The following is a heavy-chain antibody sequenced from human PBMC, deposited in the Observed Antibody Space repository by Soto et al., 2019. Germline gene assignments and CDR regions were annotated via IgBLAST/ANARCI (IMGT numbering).Heavy chain of an antibody. Sequence: SQTLSLTCAISGDSVSSNRATWNWIRQSPSRGLEWLGRTYYWSRWYNDYAAPVKSRISINPDTSKNQLSLQLNSVTPEDTAVYFCARGGKIAAAGIDYWGQGILVTVSS. CDR2: TYYWSRWYN. V-gene: IGHV6-1*01. CDR1: GDSVSSNRAT. D-gene: IGHD6-13*01. J-gene: IGHJ4*02. CDR3: ARGGKIAAAGIDY.